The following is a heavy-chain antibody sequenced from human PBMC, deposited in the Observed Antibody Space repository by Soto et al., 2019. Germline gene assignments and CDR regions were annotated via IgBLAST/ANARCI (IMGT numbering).Heavy chain of an antibody. CDR1: GGTFSSYT. CDR3: AFYGSGSYYY. J-gene: IGHJ4*02. D-gene: IGHD3-10*01. V-gene: IGHV1-69*02. CDR2: IIPILGIA. Sequence: QVQLVQSGAEVKKPGSSVKVSCKASGGTFSSYTISWMQQAPRQGLEWMGRIIPILGIANYAQKFQGRVTITADKSTSTAYMELSSLRSEDTAVYYCAFYGSGSYYYWGQGTLVTVSS.